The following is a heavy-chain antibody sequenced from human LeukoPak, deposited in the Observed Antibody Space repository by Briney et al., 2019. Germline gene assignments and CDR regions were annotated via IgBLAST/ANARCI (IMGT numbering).Heavy chain of an antibody. V-gene: IGHV4-39*07. CDR2: IYYSGST. CDR3: ARTYYYDTNGPQDAFDV. CDR1: GGSISSSSYY. D-gene: IGHD3-22*01. Sequence: PSETLSLTCTVSGGSISSSSYYWGWIRQPPGKGLEWIGSIYYSGSTYYNPSLKSRVTISVDTSKNQLSLKLTSVTAADTAVYYCARTYYYDTNGPQDAFDVWGQGTMVTVSS. J-gene: IGHJ3*01.